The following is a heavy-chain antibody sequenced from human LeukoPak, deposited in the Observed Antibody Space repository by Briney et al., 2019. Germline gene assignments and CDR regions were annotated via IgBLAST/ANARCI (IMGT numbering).Heavy chain of an antibody. CDR2: IYTSGST. D-gene: IGHD4-11*01. Sequence: PSETLSLTCTVSGGSISSYYWSWIRQPAGKGLEGIGRIYTSGSTNYNPSLKSRVTMSVDTSKNQFSLKLSSVTAADTAVYYCARDRFYDYSNYGWSWFDPWGQGTLVTVSS. V-gene: IGHV4-4*07. J-gene: IGHJ5*02. CDR3: ARDRFYDYSNYGWSWFDP. CDR1: GGSISSYY.